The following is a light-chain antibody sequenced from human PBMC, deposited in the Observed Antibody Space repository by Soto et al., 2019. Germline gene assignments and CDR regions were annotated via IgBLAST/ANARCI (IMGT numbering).Light chain of an antibody. Sequence: QPVLTQPPSASGTPGQRVTISCSGSSSNVGSNTVSWYQQLPGTAPKVLIYSDDQRPSGVPDRFSGSRSGSSASLAISGLQSGDEDAYYCASWEDSLNGWVIGGGTKVTVL. V-gene: IGLV1-44*01. CDR3: ASWEDSLNGWV. J-gene: IGLJ3*02. CDR1: SSNVGSNT. CDR2: SDD.